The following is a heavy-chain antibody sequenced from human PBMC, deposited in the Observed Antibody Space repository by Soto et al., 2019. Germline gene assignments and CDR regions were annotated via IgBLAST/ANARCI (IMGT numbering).Heavy chain of an antibody. CDR1: GFTFGDYA. Sequence: EVQLVESGGGLVKPGRSLRLSCTASGFTFGDYAMSWFRQAPGKGLEWVGFIRSKAYGGTTEYAASVKGRFTISRDDSKSIAYLQMNSLKTEDTAVYYCTREPAHYYDSSGQGLFDYWGQGTLVTVSS. D-gene: IGHD3-22*01. J-gene: IGHJ4*02. CDR3: TREPAHYYDSSGQGLFDY. V-gene: IGHV3-49*05. CDR2: IRSKAYGGTT.